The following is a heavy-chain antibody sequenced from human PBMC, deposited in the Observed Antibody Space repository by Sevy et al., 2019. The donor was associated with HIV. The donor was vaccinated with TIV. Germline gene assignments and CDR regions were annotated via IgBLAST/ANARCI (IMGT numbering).Heavy chain of an antibody. CDR1: GFTFSSYA. CDR2: ISYDGSNK. CDR3: ARDGPEVEMATITRYSPYGMDV. J-gene: IGHJ6*02. V-gene: IGHV3-30-3*01. D-gene: IGHD5-12*01. Sequence: GGSLRLSCAASGFTFSSYAMHWVRQAPGKGLEWVAVISYDGSNKYYADSVKGRFTISRDNSKNTLYLQMNSLRAEDKAVYYCARDGPEVEMATITRYSPYGMDVWGQGTTVTVSS.